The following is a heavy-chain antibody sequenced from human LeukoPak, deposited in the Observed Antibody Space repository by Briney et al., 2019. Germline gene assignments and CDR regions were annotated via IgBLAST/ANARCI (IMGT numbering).Heavy chain of an antibody. CDR2: FDPEDGET. CDR1: GYTLTELS. D-gene: IGHD3-3*01. J-gene: IGHJ4*02. Sequence: ASVKVSCKVSGYTLTELSMHWVRQAPGKGLEWMGGFDPEDGETIYAQKFQGRVTMTEDTSTDTAYMELSSLRSEDTAVYYCATTYYDFWSGSSPDYWGQGTLVTVSS. V-gene: IGHV1-24*01. CDR3: ATTYYDFWSGSSPDY.